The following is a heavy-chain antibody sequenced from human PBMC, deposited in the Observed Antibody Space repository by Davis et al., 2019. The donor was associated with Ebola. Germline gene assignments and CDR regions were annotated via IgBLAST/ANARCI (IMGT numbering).Heavy chain of an antibody. J-gene: IGHJ4*02. CDR3: ARDAVGANFDY. D-gene: IGHD1-26*01. CDR2: ISYDGSNK. V-gene: IGHV3-30*19. CDR1: GFTFSSYG. Sequence: PGGSLRLSCAASGFTFSSYGMHWVRQAPGKGLEWVAVISYDGSNKYYADSVKGRFTISRDNSKNTLYLQMNSLRAEDTAVYYCARDAVGANFDYWGQGTLVTVSS.